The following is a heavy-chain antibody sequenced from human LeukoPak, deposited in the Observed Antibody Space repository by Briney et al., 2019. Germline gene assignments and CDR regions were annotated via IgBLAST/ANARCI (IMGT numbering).Heavy chain of an antibody. V-gene: IGHV1-69*05. J-gene: IGHJ5*02. Sequence: SSVKVSCKASGGTFSSYAISWVRQAPGHGLEWMGGIIPIFGAANYAQKFQGRVTITTDESTSTAYMELSSLRSEDTAVYYCARGDHPGRFDPWGQGTLVTVSS. CDR2: IIPIFGAA. CDR1: GGTFSSYA. CDR3: ARGDHPGRFDP.